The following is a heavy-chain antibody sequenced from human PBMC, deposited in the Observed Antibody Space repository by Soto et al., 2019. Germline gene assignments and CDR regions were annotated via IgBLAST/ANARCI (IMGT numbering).Heavy chain of an antibody. CDR3: ARDAPGVAPY. J-gene: IGHJ4*02. V-gene: IGHV4-31*03. D-gene: IGHD2-15*01. CDR1: GGSIIDGQTY. Sequence: SETLSLTCTVSGGSIIDGQTYLNWIRQHPERGLEWMGYINYRGTTNYSPALKSRILISIDTSKNQFSLRLSSVTAADTAVYYCARDAPGVAPYWGQGTLVTVSS. CDR2: INYRGTT.